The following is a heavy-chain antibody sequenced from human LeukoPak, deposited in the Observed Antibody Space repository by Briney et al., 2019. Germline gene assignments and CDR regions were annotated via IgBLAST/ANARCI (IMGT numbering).Heavy chain of an antibody. CDR3: ATVITGSGMDV. CDR2: IYYSGST. V-gene: IGHV4-59*12. Sequence: PFETLSLTCTVSGGSISSYYWSWIRQPPGKGLEWIGYIYYSGSTNYNPSLKSRVTISVDKSKNQFSLKLSSGTAADTAVYYCATVITGSGMDVWGQGTTVTVSS. D-gene: IGHD1-20*01. CDR1: GGSISSYY. J-gene: IGHJ6*02.